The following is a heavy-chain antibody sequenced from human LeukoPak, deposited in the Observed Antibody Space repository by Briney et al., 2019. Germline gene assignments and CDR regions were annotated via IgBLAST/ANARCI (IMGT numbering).Heavy chain of an antibody. D-gene: IGHD3-10*01. Sequence: ASVKVSCKASGYTFTGYYMRWVRQAPGQGLEWMGWINPNSGGTNYAQKFQGRVTMTRDTSISTAYMELSRLRSDDTAVYYCARVPEPNRSRVRGARGAWFDPWGQGTLVTVSS. CDR1: GYTFTGYY. J-gene: IGHJ5*02. V-gene: IGHV1-2*02. CDR2: INPNSGGT. CDR3: ARVPEPNRSRVRGARGAWFDP.